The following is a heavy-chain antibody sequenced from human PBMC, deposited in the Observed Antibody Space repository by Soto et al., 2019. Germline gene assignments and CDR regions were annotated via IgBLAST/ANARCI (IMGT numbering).Heavy chain of an antibody. CDR2: IYYSGST. Sequence: PSETLSLTCTVSGGSISSSSYYWGWIRQPPGKGLEWIGSIYYSGSTYYNPSLNSRVTISVDTSKNQFSLKLSSVTAADTAVYYCARHSSDYYYYGMDVWGQGTTVTVSS. CDR1: GGSISSSSYY. V-gene: IGHV4-39*01. CDR3: ARHSSDYYYYGMDV. J-gene: IGHJ6*02.